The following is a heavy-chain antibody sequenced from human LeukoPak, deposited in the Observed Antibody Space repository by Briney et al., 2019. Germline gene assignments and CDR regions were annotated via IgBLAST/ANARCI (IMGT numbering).Heavy chain of an antibody. CDR1: GFTFSAHW. J-gene: IGHJ3*02. CDR2: IKQDGSEK. V-gene: IGHV3-7*01. D-gene: IGHD6-6*01. CDR3: ARDPALRSSGAFDI. Sequence: GGSLRLSCAASGFTFSAHWMSWVRQAPGKGLEWVANIKQDGSEKYYVDSVKGRFTISRDNAKNSLYLQMNSLRAEDTAVYYCARDPALRSSGAFDIWGQGTMVTVSS.